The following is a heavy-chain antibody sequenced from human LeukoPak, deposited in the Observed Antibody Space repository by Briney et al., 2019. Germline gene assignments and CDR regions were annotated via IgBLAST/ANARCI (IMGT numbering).Heavy chain of an antibody. CDR3: ARDFWSGYYAY. Sequence: ASVKVSCXASGYTFTIYYMHWVRQARGQGLEWMAIINPSGGSTSYAQKFQGRVTMTRDTSTSTVYMELSSLRSEDMAVYYCARDFWSGYYAYWGQGTLVTVSS. V-gene: IGHV1-46*03. D-gene: IGHD3-3*01. CDR2: INPSGGST. CDR1: GYTFTIYY. J-gene: IGHJ4*02.